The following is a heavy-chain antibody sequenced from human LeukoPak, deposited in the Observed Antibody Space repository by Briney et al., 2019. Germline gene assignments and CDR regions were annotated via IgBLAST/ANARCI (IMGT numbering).Heavy chain of an antibody. CDR2: ISRSGEST. V-gene: IGHV3-23*01. CDR1: GFTFSGFA. J-gene: IGHJ4*02. D-gene: IGHD5-18*01. Sequence: GGSLRLSCAASGFTFSGFAMSWIRQAPGKGLEWVSSISRSGESTFYADSVKGRFTISRDNSMNTLYLQMNSLRAEDTAVYYCAKDDRIQTRRYSYNYWGQGTLVTVSS. CDR3: AKDDRIQTRRYSYNY.